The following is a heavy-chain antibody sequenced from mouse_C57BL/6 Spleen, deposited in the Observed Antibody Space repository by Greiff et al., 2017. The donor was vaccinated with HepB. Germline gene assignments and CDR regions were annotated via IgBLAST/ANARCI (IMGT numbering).Heavy chain of an antibody. V-gene: IGHV1-4*01. J-gene: IGHJ3*01. D-gene: IGHD2-4*01. Sequence: VQLQESGAELARPGASVKMSCKASGYTFTSYTMHWVKQRPGQGLEWIGYINPSSGYTKYNQKFKDKATLTADKSSSTAYMQLSSLTSEDSAVYYCARRGYDYDTFAYWGQGTLVTVSA. CDR2: INPSSGYT. CDR1: GYTFTSYT. CDR3: ARRGYDYDTFAY.